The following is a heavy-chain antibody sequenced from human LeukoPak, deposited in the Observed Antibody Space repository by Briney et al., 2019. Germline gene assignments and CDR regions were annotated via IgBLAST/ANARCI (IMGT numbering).Heavy chain of an antibody. V-gene: IGHV5-51*01. Sequence: GESLKISCKGSGYTFATYWIGWVRQTPGKGLEWMAIIYPGDSEITYSPSFQGQVTISADKSFSTGYLQWSSLKASDTAVYYCARLSAYCRGGGCAYGMDVWGQGTTVTVSS. CDR2: IYPGDSEI. J-gene: IGHJ6*02. CDR3: ARLSAYCRGGGCAYGMDV. D-gene: IGHD2-15*01. CDR1: GYTFATYW.